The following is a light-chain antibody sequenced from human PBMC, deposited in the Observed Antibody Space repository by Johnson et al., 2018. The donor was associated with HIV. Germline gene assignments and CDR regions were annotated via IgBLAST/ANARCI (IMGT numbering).Light chain of an antibody. J-gene: IGLJ1*01. V-gene: IGLV1-51*02. CDR3: GTWDSSLSALYV. CDR1: SSNIGNNY. Sequence: QAVLTQPPSVSAAPGQKVTISCSGSSSNIGNNYVSWYQQLPGTAPKLLIYENNKRPSGLPDRFSGSQSGPSATLGITGLQTGDEADYYCGTWDSSLSALYVFGTGTKVTVL. CDR2: ENN.